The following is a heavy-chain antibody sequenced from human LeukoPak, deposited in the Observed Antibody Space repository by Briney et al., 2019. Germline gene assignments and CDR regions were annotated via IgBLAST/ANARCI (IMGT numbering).Heavy chain of an antibody. CDR1: GGSFSAYY. CDR2: INPSVTT. V-gene: IGHV4-34*01. J-gene: IGHJ3*02. D-gene: IGHD3-9*01. CDR3: TRGGSMEADILTGYRAFDI. Sequence: PSETLSLTCAVYGGSFSAYYWSWIRQSPGKGLEWIGEINPSVTTSYNPSLKSRVTISLDTSKNQFSLILTSVTAADTAVYYCTRGGSMEADILTGYRAFDIWGQGTLVTVSS.